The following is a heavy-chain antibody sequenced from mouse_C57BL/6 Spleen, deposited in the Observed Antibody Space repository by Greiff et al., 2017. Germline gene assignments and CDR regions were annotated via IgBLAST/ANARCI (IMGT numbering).Heavy chain of an antibody. D-gene: IGHD1-1*02. Sequence: QVQLKESGPGLVQPSQSLSLTCTVSGFSLTSYGVHWVRQSPGKGLEWLGVIWRGGSTDYNAAIMSRLSITKDNSKSHVFFKTNSLQADDTAIYYCAKTRGGYYFDYWGQGTTLTVSS. J-gene: IGHJ2*01. CDR3: AKTRGGYYFDY. V-gene: IGHV2-5*01. CDR1: GFSLTSYG. CDR2: IWRGGST.